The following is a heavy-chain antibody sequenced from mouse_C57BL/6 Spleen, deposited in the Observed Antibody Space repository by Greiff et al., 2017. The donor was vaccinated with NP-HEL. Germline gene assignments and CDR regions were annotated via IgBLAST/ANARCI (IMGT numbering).Heavy chain of an antibody. CDR1: GYTFTSYW. CDR3: ARYCNYEWWYFDV. CDR2: IYPGSGST. J-gene: IGHJ1*03. D-gene: IGHD2-1*01. Sequence: VQLQQPGAELVKPGASVKMSCTASGYTFTSYWITWVQQRPGQGLEWIGDIYPGSGSTNYNEKFKSKATLTVATSSSTDYMQSGSLTSEDSAVYYCARYCNYEWWYFDVWGKGTPVTVSS. V-gene: IGHV1-55*01.